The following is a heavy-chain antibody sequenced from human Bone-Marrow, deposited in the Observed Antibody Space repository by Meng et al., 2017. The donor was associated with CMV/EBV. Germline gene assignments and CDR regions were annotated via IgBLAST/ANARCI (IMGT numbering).Heavy chain of an antibody. Sequence: FNDYAMNWVRQAPGKGLEWVSSISSGSTYIYYADSLKGRFTISRDNAKNSLFLQMNSLRAEDTAVYYCARGGKLQSDSSGHYAYWFDPWGQGTLVTVSS. CDR1: FNDYA. J-gene: IGHJ5*02. D-gene: IGHD3-22*01. CDR3: ARGGKLQSDSSGHYAYWFDP. V-gene: IGHV3-21*01. CDR2: ISSGSTYI.